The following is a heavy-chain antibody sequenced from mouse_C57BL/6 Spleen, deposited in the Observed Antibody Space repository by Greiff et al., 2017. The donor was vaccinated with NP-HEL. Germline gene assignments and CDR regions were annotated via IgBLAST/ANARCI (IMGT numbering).Heavy chain of an antibody. CDR2: INYDGSST. Sequence: EVMLVESEGGLVQPGSSMKLSCTASGFTFSDYYMAWVRQVPEKGLEWVANINYDGSSTYYLDSLKSRFIISRDNAKNILYLQMSSLKSEDTATYYCAREGYYDYDWFAYWGQGTLVTVSA. CDR1: GFTFSDYY. V-gene: IGHV5-16*01. J-gene: IGHJ3*01. CDR3: AREGYYDYDWFAY. D-gene: IGHD2-4*01.